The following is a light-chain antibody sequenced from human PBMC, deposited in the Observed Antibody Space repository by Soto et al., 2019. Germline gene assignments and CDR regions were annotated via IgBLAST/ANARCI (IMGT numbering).Light chain of an antibody. CDR3: AAWDDSLNGWV. CDR2: SNS. CDR1: SSNIGSNS. Sequence: QSVLTQSPSASGTPGQSVSISCSGSSSNIGSNSVNWYQQLPGTAPKLLIYSNSQRPSGVPGRFSGSKSGTSASLAISGLQSDDEADYYCAAWDDSLNGWVFGGGTKVTVL. V-gene: IGLV1-44*01. J-gene: IGLJ3*02.